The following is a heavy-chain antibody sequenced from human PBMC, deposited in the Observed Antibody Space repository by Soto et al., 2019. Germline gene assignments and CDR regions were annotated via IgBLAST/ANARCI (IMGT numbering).Heavy chain of an antibody. Sequence: SETLSLTCAVSGGSISSSNWWSWVRQPPGKGLEWIGEIYHGGSTNYNPSLKSRVTISVDKSKNQFSLKLSSVTAADTAVYYCVRDRATGYYYGMDVWGQGTTVTVSS. CDR2: IYHGGST. J-gene: IGHJ6*02. V-gene: IGHV4-4*02. D-gene: IGHD3-10*01. CDR1: GGSISSSNW. CDR3: VRDRATGYYYGMDV.